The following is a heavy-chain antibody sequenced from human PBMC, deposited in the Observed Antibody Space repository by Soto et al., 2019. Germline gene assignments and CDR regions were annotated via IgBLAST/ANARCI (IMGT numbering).Heavy chain of an antibody. V-gene: IGHV3-74*01. D-gene: IGHD3-3*01. Sequence: GESLMISCAASGFTFSSYWMHWVRQAPGKGLVWVSRINSDGSSTSYADSVKGRFTISRDNAKNTLYLQMNSLRAEDTAVYYCARDGSDYDFWSGYWYFDLWGRGTLVTVSS. J-gene: IGHJ2*01. CDR3: ARDGSDYDFWSGYWYFDL. CDR2: INSDGSST. CDR1: GFTFSSYW.